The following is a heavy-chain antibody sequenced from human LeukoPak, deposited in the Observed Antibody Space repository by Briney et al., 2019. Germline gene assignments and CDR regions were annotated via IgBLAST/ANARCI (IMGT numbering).Heavy chain of an antibody. D-gene: IGHD4-17*01. CDR1: GFTFSSYA. Sequence: GGSLRLSCAASGFTFSSYAMTWVRQAPGKGLEWVSTIGGSGGNIYYADSVKGRLTISRDNSKNTLYLQMNSLRAEDTAVYYCAKDGTYGDSPHFFDYWGQGALVTVSS. CDR3: AKDGTYGDSPHFFDY. J-gene: IGHJ4*02. V-gene: IGHV3-23*01. CDR2: IGGSGGNI.